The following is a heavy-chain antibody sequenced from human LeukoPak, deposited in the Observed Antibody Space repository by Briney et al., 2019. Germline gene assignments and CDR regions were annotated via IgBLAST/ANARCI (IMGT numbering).Heavy chain of an antibody. D-gene: IGHD5-12*01. Sequence: GGSLRLSCAASGFTFSSYGMHWVRQAPGKGLEWVAFIRYDGSNKYYADSVKGRFTISRDNSKNTLYLQMNSLRAEDTAVYYCVKRGNSGYDLNDAFDIWGQGTMVTVSS. V-gene: IGHV3-30*02. J-gene: IGHJ3*02. CDR2: IRYDGSNK. CDR1: GFTFSSYG. CDR3: VKRGNSGYDLNDAFDI.